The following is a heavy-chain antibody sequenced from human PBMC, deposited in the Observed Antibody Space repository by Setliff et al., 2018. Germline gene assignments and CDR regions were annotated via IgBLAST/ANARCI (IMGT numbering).Heavy chain of an antibody. J-gene: IGHJ4*02. CDR1: GYTFRNYA. CDR2: ISVYNGDT. Sequence: ASVKVSCKASGYTFRNYAFAWVRQAPGQGLEWVGWISVYNGDTNYAQKFQGRVTLTTDTSPSTAYMELRSLTSDDSAVYYCARAPSVELVTIRTNSWFTYWGQGTLVTVSS. CDR3: ARAPSVELVTIRTNSWFTY. V-gene: IGHV1-18*01. D-gene: IGHD5-18*01.